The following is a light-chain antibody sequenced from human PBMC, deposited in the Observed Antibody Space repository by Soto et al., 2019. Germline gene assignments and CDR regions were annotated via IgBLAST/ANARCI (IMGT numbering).Light chain of an antibody. J-gene: IGKJ4*01. CDR3: QQLNSYPLT. CDR2: AAS. V-gene: IGKV1-9*01. CDR1: QGISSY. Sequence: IQLTQSPSSLSASVGDRVTITCRASQGISSYLAWYQQKPGKAPKLLIYAASTLQSGVPPRFSGSGSGTDFTLTISSLQPEDFATYYGQQLNSYPLTFGGGTKVDIK.